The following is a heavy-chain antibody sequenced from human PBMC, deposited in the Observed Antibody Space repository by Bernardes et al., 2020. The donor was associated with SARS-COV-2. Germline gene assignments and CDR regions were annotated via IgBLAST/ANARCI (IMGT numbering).Heavy chain of an antibody. D-gene: IGHD3-9*01. CDR2: ISYDGVSK. CDR1: GFTFSRYA. J-gene: IGHJ4*02. CDR3: AKTSYDILTGAPDF. V-gene: IGHV3-30-3*02. Sequence: GGSLRLSYAVSGFTFSRYAMHWVRQAPGKGLEWVAVISYDGVSKFYANSVKGRFTISRDNSKNTLYLEMNSLRPEDTAVCYCAKTSYDILTGAPDFGGQGTLVTVSS.